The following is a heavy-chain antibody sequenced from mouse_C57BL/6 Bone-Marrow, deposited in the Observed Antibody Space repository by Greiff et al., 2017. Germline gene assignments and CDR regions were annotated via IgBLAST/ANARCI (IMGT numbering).Heavy chain of an antibody. Sequence: VQLQQSGAELVRPGASVTLSCKASGYTFTDYEMHWVKQTPVHGLEWIGAIDPETGGTAYNQKFKGKAILTADKSSSTAYMELRSLTSEDSAVYYCTDYYGSSYDYYAMDYWGKGTSVTVSS. V-gene: IGHV1-15*01. J-gene: IGHJ4*01. CDR3: TDYYGSSYDYYAMDY. CDR2: IDPETGGT. CDR1: GYTFTDYE. D-gene: IGHD1-1*01.